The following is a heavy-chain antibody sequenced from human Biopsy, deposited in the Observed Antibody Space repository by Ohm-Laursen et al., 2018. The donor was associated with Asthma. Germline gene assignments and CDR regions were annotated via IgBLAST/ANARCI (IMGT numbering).Heavy chain of an antibody. CDR3: AKDVFPGWELRRGPDY. J-gene: IGHJ4*02. D-gene: IGHD1-26*01. CDR1: GFRFPIYG. CDR2: ISFDGSNK. Sequence: LSLTCAATGFRFPIYGMHWVRQAPGKGLDWVAVISFDGSNKNYTDSVKGRFTISRDNSRNTLHLQMNSLRAEDTAVYYCAKDVFPGWELRRGPDYWGQGTLVTVSS. V-gene: IGHV3-30*18.